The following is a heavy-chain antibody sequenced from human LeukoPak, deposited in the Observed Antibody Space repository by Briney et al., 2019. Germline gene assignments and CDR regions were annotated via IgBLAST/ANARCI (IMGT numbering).Heavy chain of an antibody. V-gene: IGHV3-21*01. Sequence: GGSLRLSCAASGFTFSSYEMNWVRQAPGTGLEWVSSISSSSSYIYYADSVKGRFTISRDNAKNTLSLQMNSLRAEDTAVYYCARDLGQYYDTSDNWFDPWGQGTLVTVSS. J-gene: IGHJ5*02. CDR1: GFTFSSYE. D-gene: IGHD3-22*01. CDR3: ARDLGQYYDTSDNWFDP. CDR2: ISSSSSYI.